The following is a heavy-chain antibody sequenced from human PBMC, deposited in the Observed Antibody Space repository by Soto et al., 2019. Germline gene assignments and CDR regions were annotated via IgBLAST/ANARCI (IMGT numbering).Heavy chain of an antibody. CDR1: GYTFTSYG. Sequence: GASVKVSCKASGYTFTSYGISWVRQAPGQGLDCMGWFSAYNGNTNYAQKLQGRVTMTTDTSTSTAYTELRSLRSDDTAVYYCARDSSGYYGSGSYYNPLDYWGQGTLVTVSS. D-gene: IGHD3-10*01. J-gene: IGHJ4*02. CDR2: FSAYNGNT. CDR3: ARDSSGYYGSGSYYNPLDY. V-gene: IGHV1-18*01.